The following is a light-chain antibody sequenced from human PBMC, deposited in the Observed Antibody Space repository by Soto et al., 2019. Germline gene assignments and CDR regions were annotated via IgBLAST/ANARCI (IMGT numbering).Light chain of an antibody. J-gene: IGLJ1*01. CDR2: HNN. CDR3: QSYDSSLSGYV. Sequence: QSVLTLPPSVSGAPGQSVTISCTGGSSNIGAGYHVHWYQQLPGTAPKLLISHNNNRPSGVPDRFSGSKSDSSASLAITGLQAEDEADYYCQSYDSSLSGYVFGTGTKVTVL. V-gene: IGLV1-40*01. CDR1: SSNIGAGYH.